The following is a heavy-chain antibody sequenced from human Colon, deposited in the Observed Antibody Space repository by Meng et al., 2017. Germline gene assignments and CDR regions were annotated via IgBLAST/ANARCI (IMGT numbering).Heavy chain of an antibody. D-gene: IGHD3-22*01. V-gene: IGHV1-69*13. CDR3: ARANYNYDSTGSLDY. J-gene: IGHJ4*02. CDR1: GGTFRTYG. Sequence: SVKVSCKASGGTFRTYGISWVRQAPGQGLEWMGVIIPISGTTHYAQNFQGRVTITADDSTSTAYMELNSLRSEDTAVYYCARANYNYDSTGSLDYWGQGTLVTVSS. CDR2: IIPISGTT.